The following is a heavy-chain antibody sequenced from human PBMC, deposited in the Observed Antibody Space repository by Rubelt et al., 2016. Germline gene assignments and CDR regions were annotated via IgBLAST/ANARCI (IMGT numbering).Heavy chain of an antibody. CDR1: GGSISSYY. CDR2: IYYSGSS. CDR3: ATQRDDYGDPQAWYFDL. Sequence: QVQLQESGPGLVKPSETLSLTCTVSGGSISSYYWSWIRQPPGTGLEWIGYIYYSGSSHSNPSRKGRDTNSVETSKNKFSLRRSVVTAADSAVYYWATQRDDYGDPQAWYFDLWGRGTLVTVSS. V-gene: IGHV4-59*01. J-gene: IGHJ2*01. D-gene: IGHD4-17*01.